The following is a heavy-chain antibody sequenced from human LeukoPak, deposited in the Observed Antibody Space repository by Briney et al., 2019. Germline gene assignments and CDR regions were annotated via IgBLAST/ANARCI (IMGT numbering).Heavy chain of an antibody. Sequence: GGSLRLSCAASGFTFSSYGMHWVRQAPGKGLEWVAVIWYDGSNKYYADSVKGRFTISRDNSKNTLYLQMNSLRAEDTAVYYCARDLLPSTRTGYSSGWLNYWGQGTLVTVSS. J-gene: IGHJ4*02. CDR1: GFTFSSYG. CDR2: IWYDGSNK. V-gene: IGHV3-33*01. CDR3: ARDLLPSTRTGYSSGWLNY. D-gene: IGHD6-19*01.